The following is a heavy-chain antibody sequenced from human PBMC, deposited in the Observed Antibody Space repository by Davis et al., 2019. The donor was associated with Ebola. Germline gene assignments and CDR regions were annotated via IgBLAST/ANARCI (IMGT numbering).Heavy chain of an antibody. D-gene: IGHD6-19*01. V-gene: IGHV1-8*03. CDR1: GYTFTSYD. J-gene: IGHJ4*02. Sequence: ASVKVSCKASGYTFTSYDINWVRQATGQGLEWMGWMNPNSGNTGYAQKFQGRVTITRNTSISTAYMELSSLRSEDTAVYYCARDKGYSSGWQTDYWGQGTLVTVSS. CDR3: ARDKGYSSGWQTDY. CDR2: MNPNSGNT.